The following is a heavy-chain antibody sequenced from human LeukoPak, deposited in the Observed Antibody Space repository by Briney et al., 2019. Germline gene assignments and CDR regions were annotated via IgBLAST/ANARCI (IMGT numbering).Heavy chain of an antibody. CDR3: ARLMTVTSFFDY. CDR1: GYTFTSYG. Sequence: GASVKVYCKASGYTFTSYGISWVRRAPGQGLEWMGWISAYNGNTNYAQKLQGRVTMTTDTSTSTAYMELRSLRSDDTAVYYCARLMTVTSFFDYWGQGTLVTVSS. D-gene: IGHD4-11*01. V-gene: IGHV1-18*01. CDR2: ISAYNGNT. J-gene: IGHJ4*02.